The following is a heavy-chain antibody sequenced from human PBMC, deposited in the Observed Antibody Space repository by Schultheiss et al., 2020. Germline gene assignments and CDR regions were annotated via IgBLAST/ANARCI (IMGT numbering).Heavy chain of an antibody. CDR1: GGSISSSNW. J-gene: IGHJ4*02. CDR3: ARLVLDGDSSGSGY. D-gene: IGHD3-22*01. V-gene: IGHV4-4*02. CDR2: IYHSGST. Sequence: SETLSLTCAVSGGSISSSNWWSWVRQPPGKGLEWIGEIYHSGSTYYNPSLKSRVTISVDRSKNQFSLKLSSVTAADTAVYYCARLVLDGDSSGSGYWGQGTLVTVSS.